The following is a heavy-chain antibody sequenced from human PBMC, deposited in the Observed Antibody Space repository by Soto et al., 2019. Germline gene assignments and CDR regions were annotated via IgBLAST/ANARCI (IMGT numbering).Heavy chain of an antibody. CDR3: ARRPLVRGIIPYYFDS. D-gene: IGHD3-10*01. CDR1: GGSINNSSFY. Sequence: PSETLSLTCTVSGGSINNSSFYWGWVLHPPGKRLEWIGSIYYSGSAYYNPSLKSRLTISVDTSKNQFSLNLSSVTAADTAVYFCARRPLVRGIIPYYFDSWGQGTLVTVSS. J-gene: IGHJ4*02. CDR2: IYYSGSA. V-gene: IGHV4-39*01.